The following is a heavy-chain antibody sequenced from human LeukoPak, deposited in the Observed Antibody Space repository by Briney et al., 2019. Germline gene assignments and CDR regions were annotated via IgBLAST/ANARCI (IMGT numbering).Heavy chain of an antibody. D-gene: IGHD5/OR15-5a*01. Sequence: PGGSLRLSCAASGFTFSSNGMSWVRQVTGKGLDWVSSITGSGGGTFYADSVKGRFTISRDNSNNMVYLQMNSLRAEDTAVYYCAKRSSGYFFDYWGQGTLVTVSS. CDR3: AKRSSGYFFDY. V-gene: IGHV3-23*01. J-gene: IGHJ4*02. CDR2: ITGSGGGT. CDR1: GFTFSSNG.